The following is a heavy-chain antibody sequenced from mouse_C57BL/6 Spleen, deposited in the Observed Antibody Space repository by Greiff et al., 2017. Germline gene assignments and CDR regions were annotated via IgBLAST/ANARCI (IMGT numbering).Heavy chain of an antibody. CDR1: GYTFTDYY. Sequence: EVQLQQSGPELVKPGASVKISCKASGYTFTDYYMNWVKQSHGKSLEWIGDINPNNGGTSYNQKFKGKATLTVDKSSSTAYMELRSLTSEASAVYYCARRGTGYWGQGTTLTVSS. V-gene: IGHV1-26*01. J-gene: IGHJ2*01. CDR3: ARRGTGY. D-gene: IGHD4-1*01. CDR2: INPNNGGT.